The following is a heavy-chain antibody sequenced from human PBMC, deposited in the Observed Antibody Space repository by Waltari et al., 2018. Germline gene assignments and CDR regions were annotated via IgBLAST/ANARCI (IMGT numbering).Heavy chain of an antibody. D-gene: IGHD3-3*01. CDR2: IYTSGSP. Sequence: QVQLQESGPGLVKPSQTLSLTCTVSGGSISSGSYYWSWIRQPAGKGLEWIGYIYTSGSPNYNPSLTIRVTISVDTSKNQFSLNLISVTAADTAVYYCASRFLGSFDYWGQGTLVTVSS. CDR1: GGSISSGSYY. J-gene: IGHJ4*02. CDR3: ASRFLGSFDY. V-gene: IGHV4-61*09.